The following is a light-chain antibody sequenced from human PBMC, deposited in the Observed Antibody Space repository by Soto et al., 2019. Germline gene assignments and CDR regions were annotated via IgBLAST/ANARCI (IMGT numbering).Light chain of an antibody. Sequence: QSALTQPPSVSGSPGQSVTISCTGTSSDVGSYNRVSWYQQPPGTAPKLMIYEVSNRPSGVPDRFSGSKSGNTASLTISGLQAEDEADYYCSLYTSSSTFHWVFGGGTKLTVL. CDR3: SLYTSSSTFHWV. CDR2: EVS. CDR1: SSDVGSYNR. J-gene: IGLJ3*02. V-gene: IGLV2-18*01.